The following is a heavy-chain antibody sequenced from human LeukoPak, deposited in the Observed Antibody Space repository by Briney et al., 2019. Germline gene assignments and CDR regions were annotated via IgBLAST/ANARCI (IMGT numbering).Heavy chain of an antibody. D-gene: IGHD6-19*01. V-gene: IGHV3-9*01. Sequence: ARSLTPSCPASGFTLNDYAMHWVRQVDAKGLEWVSGISWNSGSIGYADSVKGRFTISRDNAKNSLYLQMNSLRAEDTALYFCAKGPGIAVAGAIDYWGQGTLVTVSS. CDR3: AKGPGIAVAGAIDY. J-gene: IGHJ4*02. CDR1: GFTLNDYA. CDR2: ISWNSGSI.